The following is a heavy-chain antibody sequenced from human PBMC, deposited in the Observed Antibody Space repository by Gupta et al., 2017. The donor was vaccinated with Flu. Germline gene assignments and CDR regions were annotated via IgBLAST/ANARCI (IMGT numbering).Heavy chain of an antibody. V-gene: IGHV3-21*01. CDR2: INSRSTFI. CDR1: GFNFNPYT. J-gene: IGHJ4*02. Sequence: ALLVNSGGGLVKPGGSLRVSCAASGFNFNPYTMSWVRQAPGKGLEWVSSINSRSTFIYYADSLRGRFTISRDNAKNSLYLQMNSLRVEDTAIYYCARHNLVRGVVEYSDLWGQGTLVTVSS. CDR3: ARHNLVRGVVEYSDL. D-gene: IGHD3-10*01.